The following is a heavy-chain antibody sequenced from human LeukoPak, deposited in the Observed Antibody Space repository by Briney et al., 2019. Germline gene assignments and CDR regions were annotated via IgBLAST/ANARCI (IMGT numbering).Heavy chain of an antibody. D-gene: IGHD5-12*01. CDR2: VNASGGST. J-gene: IGHJ4*02. CDR1: GYTFTSYY. V-gene: IGHV1-46*01. CDR3: AADLDKVAPNY. Sequence: ASVKVSCKASGYTFTSYYMHWVRQAPGQGLEWMGIVNASGGSTSYAQKFQGRVTMTRDTSTSTVYMELSSLRSEDTAVYYCAADLDKVAPNYWGQGTLVTVSS.